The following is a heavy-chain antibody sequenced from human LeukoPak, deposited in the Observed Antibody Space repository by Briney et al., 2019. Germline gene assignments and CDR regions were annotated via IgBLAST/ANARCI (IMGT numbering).Heavy chain of an antibody. CDR2: INPNSGGT. CDR3: ARCAACGGYCSGGSCTPYYYYGMDV. CDR1: GYTFTGYY. J-gene: IGHJ6*02. V-gene: IGHV1-2*02. Sequence: GASVKVSCKASGYTFTGYYMHWVRQAPGQGLEWMGWINPNSGGTNYAQKFQGRVTMTRDTSISTAYMELSRLRSDDTAVYYCARCAACGGYCSGGSCTPYYYYGMDVWGQGTTVTVSS. D-gene: IGHD2-15*01.